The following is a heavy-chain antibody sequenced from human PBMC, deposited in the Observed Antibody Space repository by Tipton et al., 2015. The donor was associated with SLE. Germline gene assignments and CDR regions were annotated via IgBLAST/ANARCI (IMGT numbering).Heavy chain of an antibody. CDR1: GASISEYY. CDR3: ARHWPEYCGGDCPHFDS. J-gene: IGHJ4*02. V-gene: IGHV4-59*08. D-gene: IGHD2-21*01. Sequence: GLVKPSGTVSLTCTVSGASISEYYWSWIRQPPGKGLEWIGYMFYSGSTNSNPSLKSRVSMSIDASKNHFSLKLYSVTAADTAVYYCARHWPEYCGGDCPHFDSWGRGILVTVSS. CDR2: MFYSGST.